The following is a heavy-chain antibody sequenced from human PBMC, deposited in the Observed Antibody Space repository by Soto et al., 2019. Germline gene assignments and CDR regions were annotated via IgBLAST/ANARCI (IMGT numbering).Heavy chain of an antibody. Sequence: GGSLRLSCAASGFTFSSYGMHWVRQAPGKGLEWVAVISYDGSNKYYADSVKGRFTISRDNSKNTLYLQMNSLRAEDTAVYYCAKGSPSRWELLDAFDIWGQGTMVTVSS. CDR2: ISYDGSNK. J-gene: IGHJ3*02. CDR3: AKGSPSRWELLDAFDI. D-gene: IGHD1-26*01. V-gene: IGHV3-30*18. CDR1: GFTFSSYG.